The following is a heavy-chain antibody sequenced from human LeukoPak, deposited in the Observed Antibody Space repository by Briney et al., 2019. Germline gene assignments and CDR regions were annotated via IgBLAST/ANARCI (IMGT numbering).Heavy chain of an antibody. J-gene: IGHJ4*02. CDR1: GFTFSNAW. V-gene: IGHV3-15*01. CDR3: TTELDYYHSSGNSSYFDY. Sequence: GGSLRLSCAASGFTFSNAWMSWVRQAPGKGLEWVGRIKSKTDGGTTDYAAPVKGRFTISRDDSKNTLYLQMNSLKTEDTAVYYCTTELDYYHSSGNSSYFDYWGQGTLVTVSS. CDR2: IKSKTDGGTT. D-gene: IGHD3-22*01.